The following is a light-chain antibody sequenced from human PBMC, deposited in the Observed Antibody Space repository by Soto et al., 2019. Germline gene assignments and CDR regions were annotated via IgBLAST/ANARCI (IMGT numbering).Light chain of an antibody. CDR2: DVS. CDR1: SSDVGGYNY. J-gene: IGLJ1*01. CDR3: SSYTSSSTLYV. Sequence: QSALTQPAAVSGSPGQSITISCTGTSSDVGGYNYVSWYQQHPGKAPKLMIHDVSNRPSVVTNRFSGYKCGNTASLPISGLQAEDEVAYYCSSYTSSSTLYVFATGTKVTAL. V-gene: IGLV2-14*01.